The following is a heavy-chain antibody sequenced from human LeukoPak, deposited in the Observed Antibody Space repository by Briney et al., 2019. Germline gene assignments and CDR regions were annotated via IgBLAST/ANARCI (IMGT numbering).Heavy chain of an antibody. CDR2: IYNSRDT. V-gene: IGHV4-59*01. CDR3: ARKGPIAATGPDY. J-gene: IGHJ4*02. CDR1: GGSISSYY. D-gene: IGHD6-13*01. Sequence: PSETLSLTCTVSGGSISSYYWSWIRQPPGKGLDWLGYIYNSRDTNYNPSLNSRVIFSVDTSKSQFSLKLSSVTAADTAVYYCARKGPIAATGPDYWGQGTLVTVSS.